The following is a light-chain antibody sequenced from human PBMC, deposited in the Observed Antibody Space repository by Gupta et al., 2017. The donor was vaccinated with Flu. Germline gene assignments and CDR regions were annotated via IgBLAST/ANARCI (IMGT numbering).Light chain of an antibody. Sequence: QITTTCTASSSSVSANNYVYWYQPHPGTAPQRLFYANSQRPSGVPDRFSGSKSGTTASLAISGLQAEEEADYYCASLKNSSTGVFGGGTKLTVL. CDR3: ASLKNSSTGV. CDR2: ANS. V-gene: IGLV1-47*01. CDR1: SSVSANNY. J-gene: IGLJ2*01.